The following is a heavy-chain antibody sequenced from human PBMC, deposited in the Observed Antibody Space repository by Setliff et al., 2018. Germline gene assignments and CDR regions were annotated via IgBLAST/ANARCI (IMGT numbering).Heavy chain of an antibody. CDR1: GFTFYSYA. CDR3: ARCTGGDCYLDAFDI. J-gene: IGHJ3*02. V-gene: IGHV3-23*01. CDR2: ISNSGGST. Sequence: LRLSCAASGFTFYSYAMSWVRQAPGKGLEWVSRISNSGGSTNYVDSVKGRFTISRDNSKDTLYLQLNSLRAEDTAVYYYARCTGGDCYLDAFDIWGQGTMVTVSS. D-gene: IGHD2-21*02.